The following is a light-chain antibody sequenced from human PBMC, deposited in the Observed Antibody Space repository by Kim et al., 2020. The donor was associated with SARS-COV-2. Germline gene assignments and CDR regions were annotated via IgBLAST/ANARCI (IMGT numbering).Light chain of an antibody. CDR3: MLYMDRGISV. J-gene: IGLJ3*02. V-gene: IGLV8-61*01. CDR1: SGSVSTSSY. CDR2: NTN. Sequence: QTVVTQETSFSVSPGGTVTLTCGLNSGSVSTSSYSSCYQQTPCQAPRTLIYNTNTRSSGVPDRFSGSILGNKAALTITGAQADDESNYYCMLYMDRGISVFGGGTQLTVL.